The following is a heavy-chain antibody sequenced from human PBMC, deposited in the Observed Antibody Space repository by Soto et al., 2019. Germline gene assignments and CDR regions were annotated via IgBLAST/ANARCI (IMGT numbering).Heavy chain of an antibody. D-gene: IGHD2-2*01. V-gene: IGHV1-46*01. Sequence: ASVKVSCKASGYTFTSYYMHWVRQAPGQGLEWMGIINPSGGSTSYAQKFQGRVTMTRDTSTSTVYMELSSLGSEDTAVYYCARDLEDIVVVPAASGSGRYYYYGMDVWGQGTTVTVSS. CDR1: GYTFTSYY. CDR2: INPSGGST. CDR3: ARDLEDIVVVPAASGSGRYYYYGMDV. J-gene: IGHJ6*02.